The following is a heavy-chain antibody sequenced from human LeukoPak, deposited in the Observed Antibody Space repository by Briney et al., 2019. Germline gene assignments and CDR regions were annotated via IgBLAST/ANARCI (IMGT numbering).Heavy chain of an antibody. V-gene: IGHV4-59*01. D-gene: IGHD1-26*01. CDR3: ARQSFAPFQVGPETPIES. CDR2: IYYSGST. CDR1: GGSISSYY. J-gene: IGHJ4*02. Sequence: SETLSLTCTVSGGSISSYYWSWIRQPPGKGLEWIGYIYYSGSTNYNPSLKSRVTISVDTSKNQFSLKLSSVTAADTAVYYCARQSFAPFQVGPETPIESWGQGTLVTVSS.